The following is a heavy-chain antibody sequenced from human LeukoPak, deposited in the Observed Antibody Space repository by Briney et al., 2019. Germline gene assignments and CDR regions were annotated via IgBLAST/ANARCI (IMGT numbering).Heavy chain of an antibody. CDR3: ARGYSSGWYLDY. J-gene: IGHJ4*02. CDR1: GYTFTSDA. Sequence: ASVKVSCKASGYTFTSDAIHWVRQAPGQRPEWMGWVSGGDGTTRYSQKFQGRVTLTRDTSANTAYMDLSSLTSEDTAVYFCARGYSSGWYLDYRGQGTLVTVSS. V-gene: IGHV1-3*01. CDR2: VSGGDGTT. D-gene: IGHD6-19*01.